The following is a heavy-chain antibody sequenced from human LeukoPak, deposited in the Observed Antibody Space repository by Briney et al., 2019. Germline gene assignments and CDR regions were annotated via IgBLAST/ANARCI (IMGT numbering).Heavy chain of an antibody. J-gene: IGHJ5*02. V-gene: IGHV1-2*02. CDR2: INPNSGGT. CDR3: AREASVAGYTPDWFDP. CDR1: GYTFTGYY. D-gene: IGHD6-19*01. Sequence: ASVKVSCKASGYTFTGYYIHWVRQAPGQGLEWMGWINPNSGGTNYAQKFQGRVTMTRDTSISTAYMELSRLRPDDTAVYYCAREASVAGYTPDWFDPWGQGTLVTVSS.